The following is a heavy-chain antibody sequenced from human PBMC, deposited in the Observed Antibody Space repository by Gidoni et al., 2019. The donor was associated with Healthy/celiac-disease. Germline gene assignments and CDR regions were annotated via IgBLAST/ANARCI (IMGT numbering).Heavy chain of an antibody. J-gene: IGHJ3*02. Sequence: EVQLVESGGGLVKPGGSLRLSCAASGFTFSSYSMNWVRQAPGKGLEWVSSISSSSSYIYYADSVKGRFTISRDNAKNSLYLQMNSLRAEDTAVYYCARETQLGGYAFDIWGQGTMVTVSS. CDR1: GFTFSSYS. CDR3: ARETQLGGYAFDI. V-gene: IGHV3-21*01. D-gene: IGHD1-1*01. CDR2: ISSSSSYI.